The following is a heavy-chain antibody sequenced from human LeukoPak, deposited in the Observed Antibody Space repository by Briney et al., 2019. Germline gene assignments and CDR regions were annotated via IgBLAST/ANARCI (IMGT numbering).Heavy chain of an antibody. J-gene: IGHJ4*02. CDR2: INPSGGST. Sequence: ASVKVSCKASGYTFTSYYMHWVRQAPGQGLEGMGIINPSGGSTSYAQKFQGRVTMTRDTSTSTVSMELSTLRSEDTAVYYCAREGVPAAMFVDYWGQGTLVTVSS. D-gene: IGHD2-2*01. CDR3: AREGVPAAMFVDY. CDR1: GYTFTSYY. V-gene: IGHV1-46*01.